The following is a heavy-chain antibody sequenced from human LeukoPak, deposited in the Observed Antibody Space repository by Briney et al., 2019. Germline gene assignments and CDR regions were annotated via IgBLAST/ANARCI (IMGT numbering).Heavy chain of an antibody. J-gene: IGHJ4*02. Sequence: PSETLSLTCTVSGGSISSYYWSWIRQPPGKGLEWIGYIYYSGGSTNYTPSLKSRVTISIDTSKNQFSLKVSSVTAADTAVYYCARYSGSYYYFDYWGQGTLVTVSS. CDR3: ARYSGSYYYFDY. V-gene: IGHV4-59*08. D-gene: IGHD1-26*01. CDR1: GGSISSYY. CDR2: IYYSGGST.